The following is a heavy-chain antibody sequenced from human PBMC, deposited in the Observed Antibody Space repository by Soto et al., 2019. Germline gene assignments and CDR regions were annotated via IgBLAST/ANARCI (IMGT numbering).Heavy chain of an antibody. V-gene: IGHV3-33*01. J-gene: IGHJ4*02. Sequence: GGSLRLSCAASGFTFSSYGMHWVRQAPGKGLEWVAVIWYDGSNKYYADSVKGRFTISRDNSKNTLYLQMNSLRAEDTAVYYCARDGPRHGYCSGGSCHGPFDYWGQGTLVTVSS. CDR1: GFTFSSYG. CDR2: IWYDGSNK. D-gene: IGHD2-15*01. CDR3: ARDGPRHGYCSGGSCHGPFDY.